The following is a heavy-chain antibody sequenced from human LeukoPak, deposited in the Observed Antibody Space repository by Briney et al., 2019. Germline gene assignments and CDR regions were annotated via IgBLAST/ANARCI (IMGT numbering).Heavy chain of an antibody. CDR3: ATGRRYYDSSGYYYYYYYYMDV. D-gene: IGHD3-22*01. CDR1: GYTLTELS. Sequence: ASVKVSCKVSGYTLTELSTHWVRQAPGKGLEWMGGFDPEDGETIYAQKSQGRVTMTEDTSTDTAYMELSSLRSEDTAVYYCATGRRYYDSSGYYYYYYYYMDVWGKGTTVTVSS. J-gene: IGHJ6*03. CDR2: FDPEDGET. V-gene: IGHV1-24*01.